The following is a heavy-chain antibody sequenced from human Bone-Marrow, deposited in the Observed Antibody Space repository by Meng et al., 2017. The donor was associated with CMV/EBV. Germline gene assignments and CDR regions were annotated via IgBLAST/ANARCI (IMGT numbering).Heavy chain of an antibody. CDR2: IIPILGIA. J-gene: IGHJ6*02. V-gene: IGHV1-69*10. CDR3: ARLGRAGTTRPYYDYYGMDV. D-gene: IGHD1/OR15-1a*01. CDR1: GGTFSSYA. Sequence: SVKVSCKASGGTFSSYAISWVRQAPGQGLEWMGGIIPILGIANYAQKFQGRVTITADKSTSTAYMELSSLRSEDTAVYYCARLGRAGTTRPYYDYYGMDVWGQGTPVTVSS.